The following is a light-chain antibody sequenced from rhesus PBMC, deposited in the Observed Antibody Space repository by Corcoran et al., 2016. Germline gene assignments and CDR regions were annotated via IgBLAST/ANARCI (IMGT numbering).Light chain of an antibody. V-gene: IGKV1-74*01. J-gene: IGKJ4*01. CDR3: RHSYGTPLT. CDR2: RAS. Sequence: DIQMTQSPSSLSASVGDRVTNTCRASENGNNYLNWYQKNPAKAPKLVINRASPLQSGVPSRFSGSGSGTDFTLTLRSLQPEDFATYDCRHSYGTPLTFGGETKV. CDR1: ENGNNY.